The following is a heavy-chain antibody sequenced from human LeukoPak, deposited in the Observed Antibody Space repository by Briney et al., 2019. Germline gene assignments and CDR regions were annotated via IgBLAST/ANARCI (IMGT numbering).Heavy chain of an antibody. Sequence: GGSLRLSCVVSGFTFGKYWMSWVRQAPGKGREWVANIKLDGSEKNYVDSVKGRFTISRDNTKNSLYLQMNSLRAEDTAVFYCARDQYDTWSRRGNFDSWGQGTLVIVSS. CDR1: GFTFGKYW. V-gene: IGHV3-7*03. J-gene: IGHJ4*02. D-gene: IGHD3-3*01. CDR3: ARDQYDTWSRRGNFDS. CDR2: IKLDGSEK.